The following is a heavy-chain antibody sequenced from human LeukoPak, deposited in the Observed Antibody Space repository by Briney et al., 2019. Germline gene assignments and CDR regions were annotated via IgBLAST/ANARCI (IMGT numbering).Heavy chain of an antibody. D-gene: IGHD2-2*01. Sequence: GASVKVSCKASGYTFTGYYMHWVRQAPGQGLEWMGWINPNSGGTNYAQKFQGRVTMTRDTSISTAYMELSRLRSDETAVYYCARVNVVVPAATPLDYWGQGTLVTVSS. CDR1: GYTFTGYY. V-gene: IGHV1-2*02. CDR2: INPNSGGT. J-gene: IGHJ4*02. CDR3: ARVNVVVPAATPLDY.